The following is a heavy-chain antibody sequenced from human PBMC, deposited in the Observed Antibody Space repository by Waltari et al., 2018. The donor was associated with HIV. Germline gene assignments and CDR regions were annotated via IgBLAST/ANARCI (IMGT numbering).Heavy chain of an antibody. CDR2: IYTSGST. D-gene: IGHD4-4*01. CDR1: GGSISTGSYY. V-gene: IGHV4-61*02. J-gene: IGHJ6*02. Sequence: QVQLQESGPGLVKPSQTLSLTCTVSGGSISTGSYYWSWIRQPAGKGLEWIGRIYTSGSTNYNPARKSRGTISVDTSKKQFSLKLSSVTAADTAVYYCARDNYLTGYYYYGMDVWGQGTTVTVSS. CDR3: ARDNYLTGYYYYGMDV.